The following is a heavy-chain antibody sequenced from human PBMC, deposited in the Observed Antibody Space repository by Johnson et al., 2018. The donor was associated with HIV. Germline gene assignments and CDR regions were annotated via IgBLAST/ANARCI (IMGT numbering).Heavy chain of an antibody. Sequence: VQLVESGGGLVQPGRSLRLSCAASGFTFSSYDMHWVRQATGKGLEWVSAIGTAGDTYYPGSVKVRFTISRENAKNSLYLQMNSLRAGDTAVYYCARVTNDAFDIWGQGTMVTVSS. V-gene: IGHV3-13*01. CDR1: GFTFSSYD. CDR3: ARVTNDAFDI. J-gene: IGHJ3*02. CDR2: IGTAGDT.